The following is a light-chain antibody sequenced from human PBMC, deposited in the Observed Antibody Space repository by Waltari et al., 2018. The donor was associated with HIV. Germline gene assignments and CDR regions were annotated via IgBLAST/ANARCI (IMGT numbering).Light chain of an antibody. J-gene: IGKJ3*01. CDR3: QQYGSSPT. V-gene: IGKV3-20*01. Sequence: VLTQSPGTLSLSPGDSATLSCRASQTVSSNYLAWYQQKPGQAPRLLIYGASSRAIGIPDRFSGSGSGTDFTLTINRLEPEDFAVYYCQQYGSSPTFGPGTKVDIK. CDR2: GAS. CDR1: QTVSSNY.